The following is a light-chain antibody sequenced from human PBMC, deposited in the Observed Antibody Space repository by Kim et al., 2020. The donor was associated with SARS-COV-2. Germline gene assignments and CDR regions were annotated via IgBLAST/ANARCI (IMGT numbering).Light chain of an antibody. CDR3: QQAYSVPYT. CDR1: QNIKSY. CDR2: AAS. V-gene: IGKV1-39*01. J-gene: IGKJ2*01. Sequence: SVAVGDRVTITCRASQNIKSYLNGYQQKPGKAPKVLINAASSLQSGVPSMLSGRGSGTNFTLTITSLQPEDPSTYYCQQAYSVPYTFGQGPKLEI.